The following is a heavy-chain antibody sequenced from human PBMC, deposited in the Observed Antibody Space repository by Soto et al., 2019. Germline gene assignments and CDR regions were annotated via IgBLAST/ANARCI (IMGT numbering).Heavy chain of an antibody. V-gene: IGHV6-1*01. CDR1: GDSVSSNSAA. CDR3: AKEGGNHYYYYAMDV. CDR2: TFYRSKWYN. Sequence: PSQTLSLTCAISGDSVSSNSAAWSWIRQSPSRGLEWLGRTFYRSKWYNDYAVSVKGRITINPDTSKNLFSLQLNSVTPEDTAVYYCAKEGGNHYYYYAMDVWGQGTTVTVS. D-gene: IGHD1-26*01. J-gene: IGHJ6*02.